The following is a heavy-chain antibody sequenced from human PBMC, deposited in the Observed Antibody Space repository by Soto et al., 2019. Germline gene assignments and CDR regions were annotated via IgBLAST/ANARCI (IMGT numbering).Heavy chain of an antibody. J-gene: IGHJ4*02. CDR2: IVVGSGNT. CDR3: AAEPTYYYDSSGPLSLDY. V-gene: IGHV1-58*01. Sequence: SAKVSFEASRFSFTSAAVQWVRQARGQRLEWIGWIVVGSGNTNYAQKFQEGVTITRDMSTSTAYMELSSLRSEDTAVYYCAAEPTYYYDSSGPLSLDYWGQGTLVTVSS. CDR1: RFSFTSAA. D-gene: IGHD3-22*01.